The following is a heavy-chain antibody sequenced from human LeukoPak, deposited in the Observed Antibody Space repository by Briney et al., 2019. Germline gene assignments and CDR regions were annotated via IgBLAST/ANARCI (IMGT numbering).Heavy chain of an antibody. D-gene: IGHD2-2*01. CDR2: ISSSSSTI. CDR1: GFTFSSYS. CDR3: ARDSVYCSSTSCYGYYYGMDV. V-gene: IGHV3-48*01. Sequence: PGGSLRLSCAASGFTFSSYSMNWVRQAPGKGPEWVSYISSSSSTIYYADSVKGRFTISRDNAKNSLYLQMNSLRAEDTAVYYCARDSVYCSSTSCYGYYYGMDVWGQGTTVTVSS. J-gene: IGHJ6*02.